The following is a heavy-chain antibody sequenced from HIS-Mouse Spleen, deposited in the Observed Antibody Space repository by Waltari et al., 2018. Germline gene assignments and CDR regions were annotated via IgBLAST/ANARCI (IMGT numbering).Heavy chain of an antibody. D-gene: IGHD1-26*01. CDR3: ARMGPASGSYGDY. CDR2: INHSGST. CDR1: GRSFSRYY. J-gene: IGHJ4*02. Sequence: QVQPQQWGAGLLKPSETLVLTCAAQGRSFSRYYWSWIRQPPGKGLEWIGEINHSGSTNYNPSLKSRVTISVDTSKNQFSLKLSSVTAADTAVYYCARMGPASGSYGDYWGQGTLVTVSS. V-gene: IGHV4-34*01.